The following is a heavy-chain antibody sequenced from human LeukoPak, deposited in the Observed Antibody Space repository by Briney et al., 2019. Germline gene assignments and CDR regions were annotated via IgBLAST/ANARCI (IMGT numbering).Heavy chain of an antibody. CDR3: ARAAYSSGPDY. Sequence: GGSLRLSCSASGLTLSIYAMGWVRQAPGKGLQWVAGISGSGRDTYSADSVKGRFTISRDNAKNSLYLQVNGLRDEDTAVYYCARAAYSSGPDYWGQGTLVTVSS. D-gene: IGHD6-19*01. CDR2: ISGSGRDT. CDR1: GLTLSIYA. V-gene: IGHV3-21*06. J-gene: IGHJ4*02.